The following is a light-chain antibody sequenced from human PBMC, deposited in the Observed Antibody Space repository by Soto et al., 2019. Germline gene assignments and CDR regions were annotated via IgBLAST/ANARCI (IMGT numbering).Light chain of an antibody. CDR3: QQYNSYPYT. CDR2: DAS. CDR1: QSVSSW. V-gene: IGKV1-5*01. Sequence: DIQMTQSPSTLSASVGDRVTITCRASQSVSSWLAWYQQKAGKAPKPLIYDASSLESGVPSRFSGSGSGTELTLTISSLQPDDFATYYCQQYNSYPYTFGQGTKVDIK. J-gene: IGKJ2*01.